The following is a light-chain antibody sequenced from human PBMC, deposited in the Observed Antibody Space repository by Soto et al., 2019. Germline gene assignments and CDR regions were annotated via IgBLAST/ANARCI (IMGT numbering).Light chain of an antibody. V-gene: IGKV3-20*01. J-gene: IGKJ1*01. CDR3: QQYGSSPPRT. CDR1: QSVSSSY. CDR2: GAS. Sequence: EIVLTQSPGTLSLSPGERATLSCRASQSVSSSYLAWYQQKPGQAPRLLIYGASSRATGIPDRFSGSGSGTDFPLTISRLEPEDFAVYYCQQYGSSPPRTFGQGTKVAIK.